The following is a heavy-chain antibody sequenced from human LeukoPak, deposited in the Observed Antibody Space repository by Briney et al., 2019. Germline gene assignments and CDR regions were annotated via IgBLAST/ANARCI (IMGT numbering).Heavy chain of an antibody. J-gene: IGHJ5*02. CDR1: GFTFSSYS. D-gene: IGHD3-22*01. Sequence: SGGSLRLSCAASGFTFSSYSMNWVRQAPGKGLEWVSYISSSSSTIYYADSVKGRFTISRDNAKNSLYLQMNSLRAEDTAVYYCARAYDSSGYHWGQGTLVTVSS. CDR3: ARAYDSSGYH. CDR2: ISSSSSTI. V-gene: IGHV3-48*04.